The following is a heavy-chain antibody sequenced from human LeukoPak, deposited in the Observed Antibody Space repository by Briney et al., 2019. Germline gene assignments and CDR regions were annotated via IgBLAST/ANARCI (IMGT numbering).Heavy chain of an antibody. Sequence: ASVKVSCKASGYTFTSHVINWVRQAPGQGLEWMGWISAYNGNTNYAQKLQGRVTMTTDTSTSTAYMELRSLRSDDTAVYYCARDGIGSDYVRYFDYWGQGTLVTVSS. CDR1: GYTFTSHV. CDR3: ARDGIGSDYVRYFDY. J-gene: IGHJ4*02. CDR2: ISAYNGNT. V-gene: IGHV1-18*01. D-gene: IGHD3-10*02.